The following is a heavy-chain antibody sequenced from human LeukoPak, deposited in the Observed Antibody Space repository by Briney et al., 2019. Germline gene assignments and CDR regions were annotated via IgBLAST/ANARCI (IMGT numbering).Heavy chain of an antibody. V-gene: IGHV3-48*04. J-gene: IGHJ4*02. D-gene: IGHD3-10*01. CDR3: ARAKGYTSSYSFDY. CDR2: IGISSGPL. Sequence: QPGGSLRLSCAASGFTFNNYAMNWVRQTPGGRLEWVSFIGISSGPLLYADSVKGRFTISRGNAKASVYLQMNRLRAEDTAVYYCARAKGYTSSYSFDYWGQGILVTVSS. CDR1: GFTFNNYA.